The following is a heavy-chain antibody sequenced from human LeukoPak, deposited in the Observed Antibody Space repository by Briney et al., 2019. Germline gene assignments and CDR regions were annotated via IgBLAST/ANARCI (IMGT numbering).Heavy chain of an antibody. CDR3: ARDAGNSGYGCDL. Sequence: GGSLRLSCVASGFTFSTYGMHWVRQAPGKGLEWVSHIRSSSETFYADSVKGRFTISRDNARNSLYLQMNNLRGEDTAIYYCARDAGNSGYGCDLWGQGTLVTVSS. V-gene: IGHV3-48*01. D-gene: IGHD5-12*01. J-gene: IGHJ5*02. CDR2: IRSSSET. CDR1: GFTFSTYG.